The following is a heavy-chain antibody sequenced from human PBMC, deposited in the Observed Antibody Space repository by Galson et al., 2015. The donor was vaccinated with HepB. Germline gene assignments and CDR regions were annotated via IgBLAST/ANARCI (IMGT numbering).Heavy chain of an antibody. V-gene: IGHV1-24*01. CDR3: VDYGERSGYIAAFDF. CDR2: FDPEDGRP. J-gene: IGHJ4*02. Sequence: SVKVSCKVSGYTLTALFIHWVRQAPGKGLQWLGGFDPEDGRPLYAQNFQGRITISEDTSRDTAFMELRSLTSEDTAVYYCVDYGERSGYIAAFDFWGQGTLVTVSS. D-gene: IGHD3-22*01. CDR1: GYTLTALF.